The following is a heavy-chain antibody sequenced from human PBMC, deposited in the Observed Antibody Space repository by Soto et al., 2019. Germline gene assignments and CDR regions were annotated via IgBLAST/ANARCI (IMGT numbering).Heavy chain of an antibody. D-gene: IGHD3-3*01. CDR3: ARDQGYYDFWSGYLDV. Sequence: SETLSLTCTVSGGSISSGGYYWSWIRQHPGKGLERIGYIYYSGSTYYNPSLKSRVTISVDTFKNQFSLKLSSVTAADTAVYYCARDQGYYDFWSGYLDVWGQGTTVTVSS. J-gene: IGHJ6*02. CDR2: IYYSGST. V-gene: IGHV4-31*03. CDR1: GGSISSGGYY.